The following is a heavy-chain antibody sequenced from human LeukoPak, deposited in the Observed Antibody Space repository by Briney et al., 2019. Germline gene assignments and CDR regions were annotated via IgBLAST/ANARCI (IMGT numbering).Heavy chain of an antibody. V-gene: IGHV4-39*07. J-gene: IGHJ4*02. Sequence: SETLSLTCTVSGGSISSSSYYWGWIRQPPGKGLEWIGSIYYSGGTYYNPSLKSRLTISGDTSKNKFSLKLSSVTAADTAVYYCARESRRGSFGGYFFDYWGQGTLVTVSS. CDR3: ARESRRGSFGGYFFDY. D-gene: IGHD3-16*01. CDR2: IYYSGGT. CDR1: GGSISSSSYY.